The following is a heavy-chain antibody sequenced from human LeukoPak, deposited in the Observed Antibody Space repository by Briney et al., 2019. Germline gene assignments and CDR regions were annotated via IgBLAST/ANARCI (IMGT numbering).Heavy chain of an antibody. CDR1: GFTFSSYW. D-gene: IGHD3-22*01. CDR3: VRDPAAYYYDSTFDY. Sequence: PEGSLRLSCAASGFTFSSYWMHWVRQAPGKGLEFVAAISSNGGTTYHADSVEGRFAISRDNSKNTLFLQMTFLRIEDTAVYYCVRDPAAYYYDSTFDYWGQGTLVTVSA. V-gene: IGHV3-64D*09. J-gene: IGHJ4*02. CDR2: ISSNGGTT.